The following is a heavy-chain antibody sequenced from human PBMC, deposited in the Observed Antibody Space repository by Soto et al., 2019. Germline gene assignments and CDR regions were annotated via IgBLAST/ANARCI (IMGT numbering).Heavy chain of an antibody. Sequence: HPGGSLRLSCAASGFTFSSYSMNWARQAPGKGLEWISYISSSSRTIYYPDSVKGRFTISRDNAKNSLYLQKNSLRAEDTAVYYCARDKGRSPLDYWGQGTLVTVSS. CDR2: ISSSSRTI. J-gene: IGHJ4*02. V-gene: IGHV3-48*01. CDR3: ARDKGRSPLDY. CDR1: GFTFSSYS. D-gene: IGHD2-15*01.